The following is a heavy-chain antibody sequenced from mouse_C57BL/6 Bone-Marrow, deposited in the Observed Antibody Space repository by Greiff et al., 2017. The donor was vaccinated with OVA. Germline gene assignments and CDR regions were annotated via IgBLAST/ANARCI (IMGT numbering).Heavy chain of an antibody. CDR1: GYTFTSYW. V-gene: IGHV1-50*01. D-gene: IGHD1-1*01. Sequence: VQLQQPGAELVKPGASVKLSCKASGYTFTSYWMQWVKQRPGQGLEWIGEIDPSDSYTNYNQKFKGQATLTVDTSSSTAYMQLSSLTSEDSAVYYCARGDYYGSSYGYFDVWGTGTTVTVSS. CDR3: ARGDYYGSSYGYFDV. CDR2: IDPSDSYT. J-gene: IGHJ1*03.